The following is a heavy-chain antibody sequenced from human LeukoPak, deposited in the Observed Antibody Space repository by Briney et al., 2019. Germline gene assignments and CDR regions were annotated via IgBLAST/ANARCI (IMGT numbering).Heavy chain of an antibody. D-gene: IGHD3-22*01. Sequence: SETLSLTCTVSGYSINSHYYWGWIRQPPGKGLEWIGSIYHSGTTYYNPSLKSRVTISVDTSKNQFSLKRTSVTAADTAVYYCARGFVDYYDSSGYYPYYFDYWGQGTLVTVSS. J-gene: IGHJ4*02. V-gene: IGHV4-38-2*02. CDR3: ARGFVDYYDSSGYYPYYFDY. CDR2: IYHSGTT. CDR1: GYSINSHYY.